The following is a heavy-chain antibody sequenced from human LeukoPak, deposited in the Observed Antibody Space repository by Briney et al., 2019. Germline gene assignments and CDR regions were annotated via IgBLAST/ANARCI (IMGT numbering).Heavy chain of an antibody. CDR3: ARGVGGSLAWGRPDVYYYYYMDV. CDR1: GGSFSGYY. Sequence: SETLSLTCAVYGGSFSGYYWSWIRQPPGKGLEWIGEINHSGSTNYNPSLKSRVTISVDTSKNQFSLKLSSVTAADTAVYYCARGVGGSLAWGRPDVYYYYYMDVWGKGTTVTISS. CDR2: INHSGST. V-gene: IGHV4-34*01. J-gene: IGHJ6*03. D-gene: IGHD2-15*01.